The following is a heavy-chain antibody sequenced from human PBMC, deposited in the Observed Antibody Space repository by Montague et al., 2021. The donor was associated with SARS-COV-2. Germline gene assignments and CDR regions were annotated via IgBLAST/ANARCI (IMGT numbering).Heavy chain of an antibody. CDR3: ARLGSVELWLNLGWFDP. CDR1: GDSIRSSGYY. Sequence: SETLSLTCSVSGDSIRSSGYYWSWIRQPPGKGLDWIGTVYYSGSTNYNPSLKSRVTMPVDTSKNQFSLELRTVTAADTAVYYCARLGSVELWLNLGWFDPWGQGTLVTVSS. J-gene: IGHJ5*02. CDR2: VYYSGST. V-gene: IGHV4-39*01. D-gene: IGHD3-16*02.